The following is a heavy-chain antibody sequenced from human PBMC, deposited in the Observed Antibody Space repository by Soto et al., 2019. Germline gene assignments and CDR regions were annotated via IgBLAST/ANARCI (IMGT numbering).Heavy chain of an antibody. CDR3: ARHFYCSSTSCPDYYYYYYMDV. CDR1: GYSFTSYW. Sequence: PGESLKISCKGSGYSFTSYWIGWVRQMPGKGLEGMGIIYPGDSDTRYSPSFQGQVTISADKSISTAYLQWSSLKASDTAMYYCARHFYCSSTSCPDYYYYYYMDVWGKGTTVTVSS. V-gene: IGHV5-51*01. J-gene: IGHJ6*03. CDR2: IYPGDSDT. D-gene: IGHD2-2*01.